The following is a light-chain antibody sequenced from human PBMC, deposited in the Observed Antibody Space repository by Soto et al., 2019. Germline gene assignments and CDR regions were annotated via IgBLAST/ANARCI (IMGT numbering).Light chain of an antibody. V-gene: IGKV1-33*01. CDR1: QDIGRY. CDR3: QQYDTVPPT. CDR2: DSS. J-gene: IGKJ5*01. Sequence: DIQMTQSPSSLSASVGDRVTITCQASQDIGRYLNWFQQRPGKAPNLLIYDSSTLETGVPSRFSGSGSGTVFTFTISSLQPEDSGTYYCQQYDTVPPTFGQGTRLGI.